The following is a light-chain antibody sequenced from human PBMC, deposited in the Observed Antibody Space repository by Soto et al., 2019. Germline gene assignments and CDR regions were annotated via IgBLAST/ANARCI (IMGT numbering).Light chain of an antibody. J-gene: IGKJ2*01. CDR3: HHYFSWAPYT. CDR1: QSVSNS. Sequence: EVVMTQSPATLSVSPGERATLSCRASQSVSNSLAWYQQKPGQAPRLLIYGASTRAAGIPARFSGSGSATEFTLTITSLQSEDYGVYYCHHYFSWAPYTFGQGTKLEIK. V-gene: IGKV3D-15*01. CDR2: GAS.